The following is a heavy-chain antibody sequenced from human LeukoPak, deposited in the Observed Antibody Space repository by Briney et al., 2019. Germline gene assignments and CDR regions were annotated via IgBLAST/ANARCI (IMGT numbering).Heavy chain of an antibody. CDR3: ARSVAGEKPFDY. CDR1: GYTFTGYY. Sequence: ASVKVSCKASGYTFTGYYMHWVRPAPGQGLEWMGWINPNSGGTNYAQKFQGRVTMTRDTSISTAYMELSRLRSDDTAVYYCARSVAGEKPFDYWGQGTLVTVSS. J-gene: IGHJ4*02. D-gene: IGHD6-19*01. V-gene: IGHV1-2*02. CDR2: INPNSGGT.